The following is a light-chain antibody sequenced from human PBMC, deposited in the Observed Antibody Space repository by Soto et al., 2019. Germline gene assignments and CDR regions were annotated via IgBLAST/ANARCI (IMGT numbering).Light chain of an antibody. Sequence: QSVLTQPASVSGSPGQSITISCTGTPSDVGRYNYVSWYQQFPGKVPKPLIYEVTYRPSGVSARFSGSKSGSTASLTISGLQAEDEADYYCSSYSTTSSPHVLFGGGTKVTVL. J-gene: IGLJ2*01. CDR3: SSYSTTSSPHVL. V-gene: IGLV2-14*01. CDR2: EVT. CDR1: PSDVGRYNY.